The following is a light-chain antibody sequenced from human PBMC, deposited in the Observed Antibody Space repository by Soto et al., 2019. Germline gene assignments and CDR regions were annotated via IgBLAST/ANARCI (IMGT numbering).Light chain of an antibody. CDR1: NIAIKS. Sequence: SYELTQAPSVSVDPGQTARITCGGNNIAIKSVHWYQQKPGQAPVLVVYDDGDRPSGIPERFSGSNSGNTATLTITRVEAGDEDDYHCQLWDSSSDHRVVFGGGTKLTVL. CDR3: QLWDSSSDHRVV. CDR2: DDG. J-gene: IGLJ2*01. V-gene: IGLV3-21*02.